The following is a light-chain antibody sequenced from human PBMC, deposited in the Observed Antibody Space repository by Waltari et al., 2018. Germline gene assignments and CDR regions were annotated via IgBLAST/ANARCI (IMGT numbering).Light chain of an antibody. J-gene: IGLJ3*02. Sequence: QSVLTQPPSASGTPGQRVTISCSGSSSNIGSNYEYWYQQLPGTAPKLLIYRNNQRPSGVPDRFSGSKSGTAASLAISGLRSEDEADYYCAAWDDSSWVFGGGTKLTVL. CDR2: RNN. V-gene: IGLV1-47*01. CDR3: AAWDDSSWV. CDR1: SSNIGSNY.